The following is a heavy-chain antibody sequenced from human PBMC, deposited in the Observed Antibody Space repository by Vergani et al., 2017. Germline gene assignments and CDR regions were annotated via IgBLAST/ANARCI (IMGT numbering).Heavy chain of an antibody. CDR3: ARGRNPPTHFDY. V-gene: IGHV1-69*02. J-gene: IGHJ4*02. CDR1: GGTFSSYT. Sequence: QVQLVQSGAEVKKPGSSVKVSCKASGGTFSSYTISWVRQAPGQGLEWMGRIIPILGIANYAQKFQGRVPITADKSTSTAYMVLSSLSSEETAVYSCARGRNPPTHFDYWGQGTLVTVSS. CDR2: IIPILGIA. D-gene: IGHD1-14*01.